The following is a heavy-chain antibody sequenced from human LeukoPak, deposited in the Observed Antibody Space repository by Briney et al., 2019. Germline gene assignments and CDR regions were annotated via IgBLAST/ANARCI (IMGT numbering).Heavy chain of an antibody. V-gene: IGHV3-74*01. Sequence: GGSRRLSCAASGFTFSSHRMHWVRQAPGKRLVWVSCVSSDGSTTNYADSVKGRFTIYRDNAKSTLYLQMSSLRAEDTAVYYCARDTNGLAYWGLGTRVSVSS. CDR2: VSSDGSTT. J-gene: IGHJ4*02. D-gene: IGHD2-8*01. CDR1: GFTFSSHR. CDR3: ARDTNGLAY.